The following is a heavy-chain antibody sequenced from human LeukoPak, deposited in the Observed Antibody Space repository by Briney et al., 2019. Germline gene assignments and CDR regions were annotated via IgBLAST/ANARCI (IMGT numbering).Heavy chain of an antibody. CDR1: GYTFTGYY. Sequence: ASVKVSCKASGYTFTGYYMHWVRQAPGQGLEWMGWINPNSGGTNYAQKFQGRVTMTRDTSISTAYMGLSRLRSDDTAVYYCARDRGYCSSTSCFPGAYWGQGTLVTVSS. V-gene: IGHV1-2*02. D-gene: IGHD2-2*01. CDR3: ARDRGYCSSTSCFPGAY. CDR2: INPNSGGT. J-gene: IGHJ4*02.